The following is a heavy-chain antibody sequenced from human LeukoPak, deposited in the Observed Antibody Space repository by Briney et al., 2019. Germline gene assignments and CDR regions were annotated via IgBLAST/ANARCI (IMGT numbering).Heavy chain of an antibody. J-gene: IGHJ4*02. Sequence: SETLSLTCTVSGGSISSYYWSWIRQPPGKGLEWIGYIYYSGSTNYNPSLKSRVTISVDTSKNQFSLKLSSVTAADTAVYYCARQYSSGSKLGYDYWGQGTLVIVSS. CDR3: ARQYSSGSKLGYDY. D-gene: IGHD6-19*01. V-gene: IGHV4-59*08. CDR1: GGSISSYY. CDR2: IYYSGST.